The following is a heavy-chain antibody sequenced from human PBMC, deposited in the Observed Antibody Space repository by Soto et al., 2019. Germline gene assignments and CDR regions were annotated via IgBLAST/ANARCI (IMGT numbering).Heavy chain of an antibody. Sequence: GGSLRLSCAASGLTFDDYAMHLVRQAPGKGLEWVSGISWNSGSIGYADSVKGRFTISRDNAKNSLYLQMHSLRAEDTALYYCAKDMGVAGTPFSQGLHPPSYGMHFRCPATTGTVSS. D-gene: IGHD6-19*01. V-gene: IGHV3-9*01. CDR3: AKDMGVAGTPFSQGLHPPSYGMHF. CDR2: ISWNSGSI. J-gene: IGHJ6*02. CDR1: GLTFDDYA.